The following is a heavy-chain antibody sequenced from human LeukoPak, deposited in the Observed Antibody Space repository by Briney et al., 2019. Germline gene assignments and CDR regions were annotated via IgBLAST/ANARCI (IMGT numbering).Heavy chain of an antibody. CDR1: GGTFSSYA. J-gene: IGHJ4*02. Sequence: SAKVSCKASGGTFSSYAISWVRQAPGQGLEWMGRIIPIFGIANYAQKFQGRVTITADKSTSTAYMELSSLRSEDTAVYYCARDRGTGTSEGGIDYWGQGTLVTVSS. V-gene: IGHV1-69*04. CDR2: IIPIFGIA. D-gene: IGHD1-1*01. CDR3: ARDRGTGTSEGGIDY.